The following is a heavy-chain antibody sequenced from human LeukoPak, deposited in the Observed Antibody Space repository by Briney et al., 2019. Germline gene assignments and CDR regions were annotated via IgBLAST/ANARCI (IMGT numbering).Heavy chain of an antibody. D-gene: IGHD3-3*01. V-gene: IGHV3-7*01. Sequence: GGSLRLSCAASGFTFSSHWMSWVRQAPGKGLEWVANIKQDGSEKYYVDSVKGRFTISRDNAKNSLYLQMNSLRAEDTAVYYCARDWSGHDYWGQGTLVTVSS. J-gene: IGHJ4*02. CDR3: ARDWSGHDY. CDR2: IKQDGSEK. CDR1: GFTFSSHW.